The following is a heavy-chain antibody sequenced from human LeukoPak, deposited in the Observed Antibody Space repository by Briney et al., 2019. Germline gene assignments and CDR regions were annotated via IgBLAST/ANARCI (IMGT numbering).Heavy chain of an antibody. CDR3: AKGWSVTMVMAAPGD. J-gene: IGHJ4*02. D-gene: IGHD3-10*01. V-gene: IGHV3-23*01. CDR1: GFTFSSYG. Sequence: PGGSLRLSCAASGFTFSSYGMHWVRQAPGKGLEWVSGISANGAKTYYADSVKGRFTISRDNSKNTQSLQMNSLRAEDTALYYCAKGWSVTMVMAAPGDWGQGALVTVSS. CDR2: ISANGAKT.